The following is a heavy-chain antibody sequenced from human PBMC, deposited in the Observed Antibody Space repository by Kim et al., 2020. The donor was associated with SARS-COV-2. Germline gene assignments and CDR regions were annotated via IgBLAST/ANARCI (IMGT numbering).Heavy chain of an antibody. Sequence: IGYADSVQGRFTISRDNAKNSLYLQMNSLRAEDTALYYCAKIAVAADGDYWGQGTLVTVSS. J-gene: IGHJ4*02. V-gene: IGHV3-9*01. CDR3: AKIAVAADGDY. CDR2: I. D-gene: IGHD6-19*01.